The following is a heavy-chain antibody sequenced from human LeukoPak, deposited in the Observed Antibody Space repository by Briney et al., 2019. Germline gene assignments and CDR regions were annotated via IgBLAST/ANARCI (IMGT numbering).Heavy chain of an antibody. Sequence: GGSLRLSCVASEFTFSNFAMSWVRQAPGKGLEWVSVISGSGGRTHYADSVKGRFTISRDNSKNTLYLQMNSLRAEDTAVYYCAKVQRDIVVVIAIFTFDYWGQGTLVTVSS. CDR3: AKVQRDIVVVIAIFTFDY. D-gene: IGHD2-21*01. CDR1: EFTFSNFA. V-gene: IGHV3-23*01. J-gene: IGHJ4*02. CDR2: ISGSGGRT.